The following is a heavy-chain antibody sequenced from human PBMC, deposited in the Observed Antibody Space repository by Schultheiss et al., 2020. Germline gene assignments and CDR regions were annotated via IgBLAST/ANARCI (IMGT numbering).Heavy chain of an antibody. J-gene: IGHJ5*02. Sequence: SVKVSCKASGGTFSNYAVSWIRQVPGRGLEWMGGITPIFGTPNYAQKFQGRVAITADKSTSTTYMEVSSLKSEDTAVYYCARQARRNADNFWWFDPWGEGSLVSVAS. CDR2: ITPIFGTP. V-gene: IGHV1-69*06. CDR3: ARQARRNADNFWWFDP. D-gene: IGHD1-1*01. CDR1: GGTFSNYA.